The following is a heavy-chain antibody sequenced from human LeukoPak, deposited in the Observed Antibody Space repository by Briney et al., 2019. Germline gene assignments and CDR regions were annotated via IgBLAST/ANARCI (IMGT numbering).Heavy chain of an antibody. CDR1: GFTFSSYS. CDR3: ARGAPGRYSPFDY. V-gene: IGHV3-21*04. J-gene: IGHJ4*02. CDR2: ISSSSSYI. Sequence: PGGSLRLSCAASGFTFSSYSMNWVRQAPGKGLEWVSSISSSSSYIYYADSVKGRFTISRDNAKNSLYLQMNSLRAEDTAVYYCARGAPGRYSPFDYWGQGTLVTVSS. D-gene: IGHD6-13*01.